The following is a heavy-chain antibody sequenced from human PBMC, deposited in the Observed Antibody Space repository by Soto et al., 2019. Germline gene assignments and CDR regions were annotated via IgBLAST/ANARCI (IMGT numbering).Heavy chain of an antibody. V-gene: IGHV4-34*01. CDR1: GGSFSGYY. Sequence: SETLSLTCAVYGGSFSGYYWSWIRQPPGKGLEWIGEINHSGSTNYNPSLKSRVTISVDTSKNQFSLKLSSVTAADTAVYYCARSPSITMVRGVIIKFDYWGQGTLVTVSS. D-gene: IGHD3-10*01. J-gene: IGHJ4*02. CDR3: ARSPSITMVRGVIIKFDY. CDR2: INHSGST.